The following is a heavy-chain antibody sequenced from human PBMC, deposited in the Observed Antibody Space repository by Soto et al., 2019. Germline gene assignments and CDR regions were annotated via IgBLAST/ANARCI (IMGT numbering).Heavy chain of an antibody. D-gene: IGHD5-18*01. CDR1: GGSISSSSYY. J-gene: IGHJ4*02. Sequence: SETLSLTCTVYGGSISSSSYYWGWIRQPPGKGLEWIGTIYYSGSTYYNPSLKSRVTISVDTSKNQFSLKLSSVTAADTAVYYCVRIYSYGRDYFDYWGQGTLVTVSS. CDR2: IYYSGST. V-gene: IGHV4-39*01. CDR3: VRIYSYGRDYFDY.